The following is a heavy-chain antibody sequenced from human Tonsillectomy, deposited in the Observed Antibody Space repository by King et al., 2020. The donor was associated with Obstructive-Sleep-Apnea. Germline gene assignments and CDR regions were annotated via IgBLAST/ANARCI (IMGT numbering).Heavy chain of an antibody. CDR3: ARRKRPTRTARSYHFDL. CDR1: GGSINSYF. J-gene: IGHJ2*01. CDR2: IYYSGTT. V-gene: IGHV4-59*08. D-gene: IGHD1-26*01. Sequence: VQLQESGPGLVKPSETLSLTCTVSGGSINSYFWSWIRQPPGKGLEWIGYIYYSGTTTYNPSLKSRVTISSDTSKNQFSLRLASVTAADTAVYYCARRKRPTRTARSYHFDLWGRGTPVTVSS.